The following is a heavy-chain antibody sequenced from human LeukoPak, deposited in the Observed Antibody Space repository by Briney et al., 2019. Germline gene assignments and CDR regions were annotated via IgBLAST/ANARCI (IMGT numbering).Heavy chain of an antibody. CDR3: AKDRTYYDILTGPTFDP. J-gene: IGHJ5*02. CDR1: GFTFSSYS. Sequence: GGSLRLSCAASGFTFSSYSMNWVRQAPGKGLEWVSYISSSSSTIYYADSVKGRFTISRDNAKNSLYLQMNSLRAEDTAVYYCAKDRTYYDILTGPTFDPWGQGTLVTVSS. CDR2: ISSSSSTI. V-gene: IGHV3-48*01. D-gene: IGHD3-9*01.